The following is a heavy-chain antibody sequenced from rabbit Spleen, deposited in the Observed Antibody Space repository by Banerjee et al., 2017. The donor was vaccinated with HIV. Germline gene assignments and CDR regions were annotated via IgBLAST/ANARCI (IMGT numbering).Heavy chain of an antibody. CDR2: IGAGSGGST. D-gene: IGHD6-1*01. J-gene: IGHJ4*01. Sequence: QSLEESGGGLVKPGASLTLTCKASGFSFNNGYDMCWVRQAPGKGLEWIACIGAGSGGSTYYATWAKGRFTISRPWSTTVTLQMTSLTDADTATHFCARGVVYADYVFYGYSQGFNLWGPGTLVTVS. CDR3: ARGVVYADYVFYGYSQGFNL. V-gene: IGHV1S40*01. CDR1: GFSFNNGYD.